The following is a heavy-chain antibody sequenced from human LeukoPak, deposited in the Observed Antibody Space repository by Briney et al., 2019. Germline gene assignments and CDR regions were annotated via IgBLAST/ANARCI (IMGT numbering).Heavy chain of an antibody. CDR3: ASGTKDCTSTSCYFYFDF. Sequence: PSETLSLTCTVSGGSISSSSYYWGWIRQPPGKGLEWIGSIYYSGNTKYNPSLKSRVTISLDTSKSQFPLRLSSVTAADTAVYYCASGTKDCTSTSCYFYFDFWGQGTLVTVSS. CDR1: GGSISSSSYY. CDR2: IYYSGNT. D-gene: IGHD2-2*01. J-gene: IGHJ4*02. V-gene: IGHV4-39*06.